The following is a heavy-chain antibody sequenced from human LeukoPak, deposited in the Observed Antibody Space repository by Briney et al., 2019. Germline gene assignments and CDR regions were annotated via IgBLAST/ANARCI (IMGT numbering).Heavy chain of an antibody. CDR1: GFTVSSNY. J-gene: IGHJ4*02. CDR2: IYSGGST. Sequence: SGGSLRLSCAASGFTVSSNYMSWVRQAPGKGLEWVSVIYSGGSTYYADSVKGRFTISRDNSKNTLYLQMNSLRAEDTAVYYCARVSVGGSSSWYAYFDYWGQGTLVTVSS. CDR3: ARVSVGGSSSWYAYFDY. D-gene: IGHD6-13*01. V-gene: IGHV3-53*01.